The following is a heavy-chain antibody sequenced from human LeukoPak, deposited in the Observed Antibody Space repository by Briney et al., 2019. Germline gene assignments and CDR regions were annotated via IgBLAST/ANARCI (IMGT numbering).Heavy chain of an antibody. Sequence: GGSLRLSCAASGFTFSSYAIHWVRQAPGKGLYWLAVISYDGNTKYYADSVKGRFTISRDNSKRTLYLRMDSLRLEDTAVYYCARERIAATGTGWFDPWGQGTLVTVSS. J-gene: IGHJ5*02. CDR1: GFTFSSYA. CDR3: ARERIAATGTGWFDP. D-gene: IGHD6-13*01. CDR2: ISYDGNTK. V-gene: IGHV3-30*01.